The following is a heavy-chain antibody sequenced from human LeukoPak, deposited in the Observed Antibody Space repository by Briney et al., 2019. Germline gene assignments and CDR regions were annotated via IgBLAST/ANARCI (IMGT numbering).Heavy chain of an antibody. J-gene: IGHJ3*02. D-gene: IGHD4-17*01. CDR1: GFTFSSYS. V-gene: IGHV3-21*01. CDR2: ISSSSSYI. Sequence: RGSLGLSCAASGFTFSSYSMNWVRQAPGKGLEWVSSISSSSSYIYYADSVKGRFTISRDNAKNSLYLQMNSLRAEDTAVYYCARDDGDSDAFDIWGQGTMVTVSS. CDR3: ARDDGDSDAFDI.